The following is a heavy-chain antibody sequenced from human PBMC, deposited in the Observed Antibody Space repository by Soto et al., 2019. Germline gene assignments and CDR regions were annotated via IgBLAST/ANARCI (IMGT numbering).Heavy chain of an antibody. CDR3: AKTQGDIVVVPAANDAFDI. V-gene: IGHV3-23*01. D-gene: IGHD2-2*01. CDR1: GFTFSSYA. CDR2: ISGSGGST. Sequence: GGSLRLSCEASGFTFSSYAMSWVRQAPGKGLEWVSAISGSGGSTYSADHVKGRFTISRDNSKNTLFLQMNSLRAEYTSVYYCAKTQGDIVVVPAANDAFDIWGQGTMVTVSS. J-gene: IGHJ3*02.